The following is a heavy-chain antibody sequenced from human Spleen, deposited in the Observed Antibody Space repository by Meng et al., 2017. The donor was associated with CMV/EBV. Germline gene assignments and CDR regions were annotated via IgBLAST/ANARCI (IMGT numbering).Heavy chain of an antibody. V-gene: IGHV1-2*02. D-gene: IGHD3-16*01. Sequence: ASVKVSCKASGYTFTSYDINWVRQATGQGLEWMAWINPDSGVTKYGKSRVTVTTDTSTSTAYMELSSLISDDTAVYYCVRSGSQVLATRRGGFDNWGQGTLVTVSS. CDR1: GYTFTSYD. J-gene: IGHJ4*02. CDR2: INPDSGVT. CDR3: VRSGSQVLATRRGGFDN.